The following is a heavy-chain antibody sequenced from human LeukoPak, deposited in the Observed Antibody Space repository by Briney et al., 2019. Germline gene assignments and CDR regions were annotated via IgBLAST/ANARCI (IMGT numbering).Heavy chain of an antibody. CDR1: GGSISSGSYY. CDR3: AREGSSGYYYDDAFDI. J-gene: IGHJ3*02. Sequence: SQTLSLTCTVSGGSISSGSYYWSWIRQPAGKGLEWIGRIYTSGSTNYSPSLKSRVTISVDTSKNQFSLKLSSVTAADTAVYYCAREGSSGYYYDDAFDIWGQGTMVTVSS. V-gene: IGHV4-61*02. CDR2: IYTSGST. D-gene: IGHD3-22*01.